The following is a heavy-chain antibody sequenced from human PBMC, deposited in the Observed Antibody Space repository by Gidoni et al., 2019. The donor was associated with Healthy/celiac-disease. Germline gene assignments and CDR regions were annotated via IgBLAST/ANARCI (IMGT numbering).Heavy chain of an antibody. CDR3: ARLADDDAFDI. V-gene: IGHV5-10-1*01. J-gene: IGHJ3*02. Sequence: SPSFQGHVTISADKSISTAYLQWSSLTASDTARYYCARLADDDAFDIWGQGTMVTVSS.